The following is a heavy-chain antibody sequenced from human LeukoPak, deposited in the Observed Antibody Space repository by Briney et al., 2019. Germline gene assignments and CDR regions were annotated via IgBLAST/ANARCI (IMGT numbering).Heavy chain of an antibody. Sequence: TSETLSLTCTVSGGSISSYYWSWIRQPPGKGLEWIGYIYYSGNTYYNASLKSRVTISVDTSKNQFSLKLSSVTAADTAVYYCARGQARLSWFDPWGQGTLVTVSS. CDR2: IYYSGNT. J-gene: IGHJ5*02. CDR1: GGSISSYY. D-gene: IGHD6-19*01. V-gene: IGHV4-59*08. CDR3: ARGQARLSWFDP.